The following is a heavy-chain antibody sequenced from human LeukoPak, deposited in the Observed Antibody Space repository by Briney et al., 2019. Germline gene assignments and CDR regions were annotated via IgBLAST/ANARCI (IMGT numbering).Heavy chain of an antibody. CDR2: ISSSSSYT. CDR3: ARDQTGGSGSYTTDYFDY. CDR1: GFTFSDYY. Sequence: PGGSLRLSCAASGFTFSDYYMSWIRQAPGKGLEGVSYISSSSSYTNYADSVKGRFTNSRDNAKNSLYLQMNSLRAEDTAVYYCARDQTGGSGSYTTDYFDYWGQGTLVTVFS. D-gene: IGHD3-10*01. V-gene: IGHV3-11*06. J-gene: IGHJ4*02.